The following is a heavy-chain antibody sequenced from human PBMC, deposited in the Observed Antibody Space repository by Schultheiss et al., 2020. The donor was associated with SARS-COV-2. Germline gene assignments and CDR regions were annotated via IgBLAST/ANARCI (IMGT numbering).Heavy chain of an antibody. J-gene: IGHJ4*02. D-gene: IGHD6-13*01. Sequence: GGSLRLSCAASGFTFSSYEMNWVRQAPGKGLEWVSYISSSGSTIYYADSVKGRFTISRDNAKNSLYLQMNSLRAEDTAVYYCVRNPGIAAAGDSGFDYWGQGTLVTVSS. CDR3: VRNPGIAAAGDSGFDY. CDR1: GFTFSSYE. CDR2: ISSSGSTI. V-gene: IGHV3-48*03.